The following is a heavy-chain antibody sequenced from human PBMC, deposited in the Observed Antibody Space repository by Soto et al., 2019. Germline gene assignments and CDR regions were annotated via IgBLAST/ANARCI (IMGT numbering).Heavy chain of an antibody. Sequence: SVKVSCKASGVTFSRQDMRWVRQAPGQGLELMGGIIPIFGTPQYAEKFQDRVTITADESTSTAYMELSSLTSEDTAVYYCATNEGRDGYSFDYWGQGTLVTVSS. CDR2: IIPIFGTP. D-gene: IGHD5-12*01. J-gene: IGHJ4*02. CDR1: GVTFSRQD. CDR3: ATNEGRDGYSFDY. V-gene: IGHV1-69*13.